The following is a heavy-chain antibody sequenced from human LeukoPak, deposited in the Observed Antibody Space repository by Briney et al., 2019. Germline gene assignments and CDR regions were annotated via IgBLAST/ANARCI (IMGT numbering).Heavy chain of an antibody. CDR2: ISGRSYI. Sequence: SGGSLRLSXAASGFTFSTYSMSWVSQAPGKGLEWVSSISGRSYIDYADSVRGRFTISRDNAKNSLYLQMNSLRAEDTAVYYCARVIISYYHMDVWGKGTTVTVSS. V-gene: IGHV3-21*01. J-gene: IGHJ6*03. CDR3: ARVIISYYHMDV. CDR1: GFTFSTYS.